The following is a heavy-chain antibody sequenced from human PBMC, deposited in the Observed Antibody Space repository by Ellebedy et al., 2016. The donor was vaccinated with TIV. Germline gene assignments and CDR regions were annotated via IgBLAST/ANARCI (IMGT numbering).Heavy chain of an antibody. D-gene: IGHD2-2*01. Sequence: AASVKVSCKVSGYTLTELSMHWVRQAPGKGLEWMGGFDPEDGETIYAQKFQGRVTMTEDTSTDTAYMELSSLRSEDTAVYYCATFDRYLIGYCSSTSCYAFMYWGQGTLVTVSS. J-gene: IGHJ4*02. CDR1: GYTLTELS. CDR3: ATFDRYLIGYCSSTSCYAFMY. CDR2: FDPEDGET. V-gene: IGHV1-24*01.